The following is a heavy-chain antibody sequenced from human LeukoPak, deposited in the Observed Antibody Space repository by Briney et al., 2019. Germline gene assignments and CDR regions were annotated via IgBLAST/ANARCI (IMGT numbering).Heavy chain of an antibody. J-gene: IGHJ4*02. CDR3: ARGPYCTNGVCLGPLDY. CDR2: ISSSSSYI. Sequence: GGSLRLSCAASGFTFSSYSMNWVRQAPGKGLEWVSSISSSSSYIYYADSVKGRFTISRDNAKSSLYLQMNSLRAEDTAVYYCARGPYCTNGVCLGPLDYWGQGTLVTVSS. V-gene: IGHV3-21*01. D-gene: IGHD2-8*01. CDR1: GFTFSSYS.